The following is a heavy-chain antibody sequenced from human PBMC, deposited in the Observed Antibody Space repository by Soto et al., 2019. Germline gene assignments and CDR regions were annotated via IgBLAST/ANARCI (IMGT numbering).Heavy chain of an antibody. CDR2: IIPIFGTA. CDR3: VRGRRSGSWYVYWCDA. Sequence: QVQLVQSGAEVKKPGSSVKVSCKASGGTFSSYAISWVRQAPGQGLEWMGGIIPIFGTANYAQKFQGRVTLTEEQSTSTAYMELSSLRSEDTAVYYCVRGRRSGSWYVYWCDAWGQGTLVNVSS. V-gene: IGHV1-69*01. D-gene: IGHD6-13*01. CDR1: GGTFSSYA. J-gene: IGHJ5*02.